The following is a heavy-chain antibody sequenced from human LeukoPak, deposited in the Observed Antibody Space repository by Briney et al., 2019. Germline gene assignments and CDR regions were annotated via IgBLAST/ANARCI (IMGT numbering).Heavy chain of an antibody. CDR2: INPNSGGT. V-gene: IGHV1-2*02. CDR3: SRASTIAAPGSIPNDF. Sequence: ASVKVSCKASGYTFTSYGITWVRQAPEQGLEWMGWINPNSGGTHYAQKFQGRVTMTRDTSISTAYMELSSLRSDDSAVYFCSRASTIAAPGSIPNDFWGQGTLVTVSS. D-gene: IGHD6-13*01. CDR1: GYTFTSYG. J-gene: IGHJ4*02.